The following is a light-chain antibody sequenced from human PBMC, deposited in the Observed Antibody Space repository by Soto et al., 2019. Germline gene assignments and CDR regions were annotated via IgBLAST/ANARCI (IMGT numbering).Light chain of an antibody. CDR2: GAS. V-gene: IGKV3-20*01. CDR1: QNVGDN. CDR3: QQYGSSPLT. Sequence: EIVMTQSPATLSVSPGERVTLSCRASQNVGDNFAWYQQKPGQAPRLLIYGASSRATGIPDRFSGSGSGTDFTLTISRLEPEDFAVYYCQQYGSSPLTFGGGTKVDIK. J-gene: IGKJ4*01.